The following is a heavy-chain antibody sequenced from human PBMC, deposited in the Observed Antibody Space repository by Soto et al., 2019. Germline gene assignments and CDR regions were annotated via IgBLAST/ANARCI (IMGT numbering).Heavy chain of an antibody. Sequence: QVQLQESGPGLVKPSQTLSLTCTVSGGSISSGGYYWSWIRQHPGKGLEWIGYIYYSGSTYYNPYLTSRVTISVDTSKNQFSLKLRSVTAADTAVYYCARVYDSSGYGPYYFDYWGQGTLVTVSS. V-gene: IGHV4-31*03. CDR2: IYYSGST. CDR3: ARVYDSSGYGPYYFDY. CDR1: GGSISSGGYY. J-gene: IGHJ4*02. D-gene: IGHD3-22*01.